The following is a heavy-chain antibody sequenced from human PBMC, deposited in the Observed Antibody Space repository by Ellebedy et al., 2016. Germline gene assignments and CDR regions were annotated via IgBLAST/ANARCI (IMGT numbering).Heavy chain of an antibody. V-gene: IGHV3-30-3*01. Sequence: GGSLRLSCVASGFTFSSYTMHWVRQAPGKGLEWVAVISANGNDRNYADSVMGRFIISRDDSKNTVYLQMDSLRVEDTTIYYCAREMAGSSWFSFDYWGQGTRVTVSS. J-gene: IGHJ4*02. CDR1: GFTFSSYT. D-gene: IGHD6-13*01. CDR2: ISANGNDR. CDR3: AREMAGSSWFSFDY.